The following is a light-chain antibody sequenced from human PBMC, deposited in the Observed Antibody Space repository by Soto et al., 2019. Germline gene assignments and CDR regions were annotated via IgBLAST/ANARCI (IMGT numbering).Light chain of an antibody. CDR2: DVD. CDR1: NNDVGGFNF. J-gene: IGLJ2*01. Sequence: QSALTQPASVSGSPGQSITISCTGTNNDVGGFNFVSWYQQHPGKVPKLLIYDVDDRPSGVSNRFSGSRSGNTASQTISGLQAEDEADYYCSSSTGRSTVIFGGGTKVTVL. CDR3: SSSTGRSTVI. V-gene: IGLV2-14*03.